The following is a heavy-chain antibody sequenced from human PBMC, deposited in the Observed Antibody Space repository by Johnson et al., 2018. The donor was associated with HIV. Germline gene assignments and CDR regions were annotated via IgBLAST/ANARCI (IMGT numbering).Heavy chain of an antibody. CDR3: ARDVTAGNDAFDI. V-gene: IGHV3-66*03. D-gene: IGHD1-1*01. Sequence: VQLVESGGGLIQPGGSLRLSCAASGFTVSSNYMSWVRQAPGKGLEWVSDIYSGGTTWYAYSVKGRLTLSRANSNNTLYLQMNSLRAEDTAVYYCARDVTAGNDAFDIWCQGTMVTVSS. J-gene: IGHJ3*02. CDR2: IYSGGTT. CDR1: GFTVSSNY.